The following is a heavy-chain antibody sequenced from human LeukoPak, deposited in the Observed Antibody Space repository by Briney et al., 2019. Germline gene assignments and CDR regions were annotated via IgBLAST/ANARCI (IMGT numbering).Heavy chain of an antibody. CDR2: ISPNGDDS. Sequence: GASVKVSCKASEHTFSGYYIQWVRQAPGQGLEWLGWISPNGDDSDYAQTYQGRVTMTRDSSISTAYMELRTLRSDDTAWYYCARGKKIIARPNYFFFMDVWGKGTTVTVSS. CDR3: ARGKKIIARPNYFFFMDV. J-gene: IGHJ6*03. D-gene: IGHD6-6*01. V-gene: IGHV1-2*02. CDR1: EHTFSGYY.